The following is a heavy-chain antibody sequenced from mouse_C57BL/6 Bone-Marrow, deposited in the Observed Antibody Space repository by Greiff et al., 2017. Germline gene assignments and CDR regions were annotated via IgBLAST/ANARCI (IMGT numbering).Heavy chain of an antibody. CDR1: GFSLTSYG. D-gene: IGHD2-3*01. CDR3: AKSDGYLFAY. CDR2: IWSGGST. Sequence: VKVVESGPGLVQPSQSLSITCTVSGFSLTSYGVHWVRQSPGKGLEWLGAIWSGGSTDYNSAFISRLSISKDNSKIHAFFRMNSLQADDTAIYYCAKSDGYLFAYWGQGTLVTVSA. J-gene: IGHJ3*01. V-gene: IGHV2-2*01.